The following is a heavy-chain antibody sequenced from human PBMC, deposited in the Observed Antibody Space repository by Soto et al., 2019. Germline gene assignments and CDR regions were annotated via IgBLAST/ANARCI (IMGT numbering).Heavy chain of an antibody. CDR1: GTTFSNFA. CDR2: IILPFGTP. Sequence: SVKVSCKASGTTFSNFAIGWVRQAPGQGLEWMGGIILPFGTPNYAQKFQGRVTISADESMTTAYMELRGLRSEDTAVYYCAKCGSGNYCPPPDYWGQGILVTVSS. J-gene: IGHJ4*02. V-gene: IGHV1-69*13. D-gene: IGHD3-10*01. CDR3: AKCGSGNYCPPPDY.